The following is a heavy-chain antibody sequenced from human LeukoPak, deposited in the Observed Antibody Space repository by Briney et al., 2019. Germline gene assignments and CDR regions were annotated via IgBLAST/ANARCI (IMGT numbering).Heavy chain of an antibody. D-gene: IGHD6-13*01. V-gene: IGHV4-59*01. Sequence: SETLSLTCTVSGGSISSYYWSWIRQPPGKGLEWIGYIYYSGSTNYNPSLKSRVTISVDTSKNQFSLRLTSVTAADTAVYYCARDQGAFYSRSWLDYWGQGTLVTVSS. CDR2: IYYSGST. CDR3: ARDQGAFYSRSWLDY. J-gene: IGHJ4*02. CDR1: GGSISSYY.